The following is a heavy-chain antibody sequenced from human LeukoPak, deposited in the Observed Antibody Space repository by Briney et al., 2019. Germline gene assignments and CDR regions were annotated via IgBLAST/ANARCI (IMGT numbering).Heavy chain of an antibody. CDR1: GFTFSSYA. CDR2: ISGSGGST. J-gene: IGHJ2*01. V-gene: IGHV3-23*01. D-gene: IGHD6-6*01. CDR3: AKALQGSSSGDWYFDL. Sequence: PGGSLRFSCAASGFTFSSYAMSWVRQAPGKGLEWVSAISGSGGSTYYADSVKGRFTISRDNSKNTLYLQMNSLRAEDTAVYYCAKALQGSSSGDWYFDLWGRGTLVTVSS.